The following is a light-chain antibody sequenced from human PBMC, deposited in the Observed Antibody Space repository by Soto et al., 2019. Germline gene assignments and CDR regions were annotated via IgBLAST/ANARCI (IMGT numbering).Light chain of an antibody. Sequence: DIQMTQSPSTLSASVGDRVTITCRASQSISSWLAWYQQKPGKAPKLLIYKASILESGVPSRFSGSGSGTEFTLTISSLQPDDFATYYCQQYNSYPLFGQGTKLEIK. J-gene: IGKJ2*01. V-gene: IGKV1-5*03. CDR2: KAS. CDR3: QQYNSYPL. CDR1: QSISSW.